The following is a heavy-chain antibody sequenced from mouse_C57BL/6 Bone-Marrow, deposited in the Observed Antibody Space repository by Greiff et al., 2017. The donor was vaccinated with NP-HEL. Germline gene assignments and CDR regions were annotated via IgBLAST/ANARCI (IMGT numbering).Heavy chain of an antibody. CDR2: ISYDGSN. V-gene: IGHV3-6*01. D-gene: IGHD2-3*01. CDR3: ARDGYYVVDY. Sequence: EVQLQESGPGLVKPSQSLSLTCSVTGYSITSGYYWNWIRQFPGNKLEWMGYISYDGSNNYNPSLKNRISITRYTSKNQFFLKLNSVTTEDTATYYCARDGYYVVDYWGQGTTRTVSS. J-gene: IGHJ2*01. CDR1: GYSITSGYY.